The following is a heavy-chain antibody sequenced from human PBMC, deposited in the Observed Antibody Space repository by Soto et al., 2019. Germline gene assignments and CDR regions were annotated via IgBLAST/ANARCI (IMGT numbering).Heavy chain of an antibody. D-gene: IGHD5-12*01. CDR3: ASSRRGDRPGRNIVAPFDY. J-gene: IGHJ4*02. Sequence: QVQLVQSGAEVKKPGSSVKVSCKASGGTFSSYTISWVRQAPGQGLEWMGRIIPILGIANYAQKFQGRVTITADKSTRTAYMELSSLRSEDTAVYYCASSRRGDRPGRNIVAPFDYWGQGTLVTVSS. V-gene: IGHV1-69*02. CDR2: IIPILGIA. CDR1: GGTFSSYT.